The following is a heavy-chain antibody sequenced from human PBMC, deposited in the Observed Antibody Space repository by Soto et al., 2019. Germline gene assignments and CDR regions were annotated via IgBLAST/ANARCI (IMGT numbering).Heavy chain of an antibody. CDR1: GFPVSYGYY. J-gene: IGHJ4*02. Sequence: PXETLSLTCGVSGFPVSYGYYWGWIRQPPGKGLEWLGIIYQSGKTYYNPYLKSRLTLSMDTSKNEFSVRLRSVTAADTAVYFCARLYSSSVSCSNDYWGQGVQVTSPQ. CDR2: IYQSGKT. V-gene: IGHV4-38-2*01. D-gene: IGHD2-2*01. CDR3: ARLYSSSVSCSNDY.